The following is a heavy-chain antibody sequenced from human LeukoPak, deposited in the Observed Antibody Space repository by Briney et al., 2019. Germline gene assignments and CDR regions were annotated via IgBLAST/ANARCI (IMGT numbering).Heavy chain of an antibody. CDR1: GFTFSSYS. CDR2: ISSSSSYI. J-gene: IGHJ1*01. CDR3: ARGAPRGHYYDSSGYISEYFQH. Sequence: PGGSLRLSCAASGFTFSSYSMNWVRQAPGKGLEWVSSISSSSSYIYYADSVKGRFTISRDNAKNSLYLQMNSLRAEDTAVYYCARGAPRGHYYDSSGYISEYFQHWGQGTLVTVSS. D-gene: IGHD3-22*01. V-gene: IGHV3-21*01.